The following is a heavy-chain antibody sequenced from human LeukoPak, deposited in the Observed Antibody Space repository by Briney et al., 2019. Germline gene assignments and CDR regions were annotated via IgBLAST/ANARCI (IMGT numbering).Heavy chain of an antibody. CDR2: ISGDNGNT. D-gene: IGHD6-19*01. Sequence: ASVKVSCKASGYTFTSLGISWVRQAPGQGLEWMGWISGDNGNTYYAQKLQGRVTMTTDTSTSTAYMELRSLRSDDTAVYYCARADSSGWLYYFDYWGQGTLVTVSS. CDR1: GYTFTSLG. J-gene: IGHJ4*02. CDR3: ARADSSGWLYYFDY. V-gene: IGHV1-18*01.